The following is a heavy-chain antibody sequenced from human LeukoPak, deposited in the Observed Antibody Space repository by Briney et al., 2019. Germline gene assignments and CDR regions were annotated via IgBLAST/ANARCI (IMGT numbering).Heavy chain of an antibody. CDR2: IYYSGRST. Sequence: SETLSLTCTVSGGSISSYYWSWIRQPPGKGLEWIGYIYYSGRSTYYNPSLKSRVTISIDTSKNQFSLKLSSVTAADTAVYYCARAVTTESPYDYWGQGTLVTVSS. J-gene: IGHJ4*02. V-gene: IGHV4-59*12. CDR1: GGSISSYY. D-gene: IGHD4-17*01. CDR3: ARAVTTESPYDY.